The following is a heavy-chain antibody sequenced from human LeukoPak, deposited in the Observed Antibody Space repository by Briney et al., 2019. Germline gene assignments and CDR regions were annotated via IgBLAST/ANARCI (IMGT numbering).Heavy chain of an antibody. CDR2: IYSSGST. D-gene: IGHD6-6*01. CDR3: ARAEFSNSFDD. CDR1: GFTFISNY. J-gene: IGHJ4*02. Sequence: GGSLRLSCAASGFTFISNYMSWVRRTPGRSLEWVAFIYSSGSTYYAESAEGRFTISRDSSKNTLYLEMTSLRVEDTAVYYCARAEFSNSFDDWGQGTLVIVSS. V-gene: IGHV3-53*01.